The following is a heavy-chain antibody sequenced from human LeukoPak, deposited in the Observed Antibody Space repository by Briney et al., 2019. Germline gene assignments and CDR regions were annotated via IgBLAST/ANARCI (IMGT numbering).Heavy chain of an antibody. J-gene: IGHJ4*02. D-gene: IGHD3-16*02. V-gene: IGHV3-23*01. CDR1: GFTFSSYA. Sequence: GGSLRNSCAASGFTFSSYAMSWVRQAPGKGLEWVSAISGSGGSTYYADSVKGRFTISRDNSKNTLYLQMNSLRAEDTAVYYCAKEAWGSYRFPSGYFDYWGQGTLVTVSS. CDR3: AKEAWGSYRFPSGYFDY. CDR2: ISGSGGST.